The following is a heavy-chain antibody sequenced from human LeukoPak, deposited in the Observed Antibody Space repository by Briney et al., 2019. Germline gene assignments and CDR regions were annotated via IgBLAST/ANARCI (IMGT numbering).Heavy chain of an antibody. Sequence: SETLSLTCTVSGGSISSYYWSWIRQPPGKGLEWIGYIYYSGSTNYNPSLKSRVTISVDTSKNQFSLKLSSVTAADTAVYYCARHPLTGDSYYFDYWGQGTLVTVSS. CDR3: ARHPLTGDSYYFDY. V-gene: IGHV4-59*08. J-gene: IGHJ4*02. CDR2: IYYSGST. CDR1: GGSISSYY. D-gene: IGHD7-27*01.